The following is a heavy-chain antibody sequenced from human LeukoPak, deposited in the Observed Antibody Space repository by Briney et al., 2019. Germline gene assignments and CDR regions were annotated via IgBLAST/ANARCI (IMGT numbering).Heavy chain of an antibody. Sequence: GASVTVSCTASGYTFTGYYMHWVRQAPGQGLEWMGWINPNSGGTNYAQKFQGRVTMTRDTSISTAYMELSRLRSDDTAVYYYARVDRSYDSSGYYRYWGQGTLVTVSS. D-gene: IGHD3-22*01. CDR2: INPNSGGT. V-gene: IGHV1-2*02. CDR3: ARVDRSYDSSGYYRY. CDR1: GYTFTGYY. J-gene: IGHJ4*02.